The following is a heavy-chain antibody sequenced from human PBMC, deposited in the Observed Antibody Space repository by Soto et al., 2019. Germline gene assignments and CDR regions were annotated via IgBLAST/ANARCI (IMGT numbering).Heavy chain of an antibody. V-gene: IGHV3-66*01. CDR2: IYSGGST. D-gene: IGHD2-15*01. CDR3: ARTCSGGTCSFDY. Sequence: EVQLVESGGGLVQPGGSLRLSCAASGFTVSSNYMSWVRQAPGKGLEWVSVIYSGGSTYYADSVKGRFTICRDNSENTLYLQMHSLRAEDPAVYYCARTCSGGTCSFDYWGQGTLVTVSS. J-gene: IGHJ4*02. CDR1: GFTVSSNY.